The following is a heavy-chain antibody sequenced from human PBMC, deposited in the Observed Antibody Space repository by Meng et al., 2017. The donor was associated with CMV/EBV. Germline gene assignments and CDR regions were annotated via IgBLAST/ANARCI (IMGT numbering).Heavy chain of an antibody. CDR3: ASYHHSSSQWYFDY. J-gene: IGHJ4*02. D-gene: IGHD6-13*01. V-gene: IGHV3-21*01. CDR1: GFTFSSYS. CDR2: ISSSSYI. Sequence: GESLKISCAASGFTFSSYSMNWVRQAPGKGLEWVSSISSSSYIYYADSVKGRFTISRDNAKNSLYLQMNSLRAEDTAVYYCASYHHSSSQWYFDYWGQGTLVTVSS.